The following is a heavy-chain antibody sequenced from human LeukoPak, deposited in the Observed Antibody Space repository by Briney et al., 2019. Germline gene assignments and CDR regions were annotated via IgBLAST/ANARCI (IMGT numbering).Heavy chain of an antibody. Sequence: PGGSLRLLCAASGFTFSSYEMNWVRQAPGKGLEWVSYIGGPGSNVYYADSVEGRFTVSRDNAMNSLYLQMSSLRAEDTAVYYCAREERDTARLPYYDHWGQGTLVTVSS. D-gene: IGHD5-18*01. J-gene: IGHJ4*02. CDR2: IGGPGSNV. V-gene: IGHV3-48*03. CDR1: GFTFSSYE. CDR3: AREERDTARLPYYDH.